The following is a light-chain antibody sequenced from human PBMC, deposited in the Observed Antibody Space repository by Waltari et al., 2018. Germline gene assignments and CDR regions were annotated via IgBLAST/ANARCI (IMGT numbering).Light chain of an antibody. J-gene: IGLJ1*01. CDR1: SRDVGGYQY. Sequence: QSALTQPRSLSGSPGQSVTISRTGTSRDVGGYQYVFWFQQHPGKVPKLLIYDVSERPSDVPDRFSGSKSANTASLTISGLQTEDEADYYCCSFAGSYTYVFGTGTRVTVL. CDR3: CSFAGSYTYV. V-gene: IGLV2-11*01. CDR2: DVS.